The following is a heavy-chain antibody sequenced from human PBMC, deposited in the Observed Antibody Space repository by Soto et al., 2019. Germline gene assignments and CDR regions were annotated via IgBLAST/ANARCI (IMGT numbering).Heavy chain of an antibody. J-gene: IGHJ4*02. Sequence: GGSLRLSCAPSGFTFSSYSMTWVSQAPVKRLEWVSSISSSSSYIYYADSVKRRFTISRDNAKHSLYLQMNSLRAEYTAVYYCARDPSERIQLWPTPDYWGQGTLVTVSS. D-gene: IGHD5-18*01. CDR3: ARDPSERIQLWPTPDY. CDR1: GFTFSSYS. CDR2: ISSSSSYI. V-gene: IGHV3-21*01.